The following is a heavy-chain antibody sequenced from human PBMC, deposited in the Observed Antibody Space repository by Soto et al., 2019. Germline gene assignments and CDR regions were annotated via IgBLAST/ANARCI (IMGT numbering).Heavy chain of an antibody. CDR3: AKRGGAIVVVPAALYYFDY. D-gene: IGHD2-2*01. Sequence: SETLSLTCTVSGGSISSSSYYWGWIRQPPGKGLEWIGSIYYSGSTYYNPSLKSRVTISVDTSKNQFSLKLSSVTAADTAVYYCAKRGGAIVVVPAALYYFDYWGQGTLVTVSS. J-gene: IGHJ4*02. CDR1: GGSISSSSYY. V-gene: IGHV4-39*01. CDR2: IYYSGST.